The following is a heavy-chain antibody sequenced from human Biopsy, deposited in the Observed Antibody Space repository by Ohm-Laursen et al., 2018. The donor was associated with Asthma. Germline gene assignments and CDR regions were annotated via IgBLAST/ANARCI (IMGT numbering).Heavy chain of an antibody. J-gene: IGHJ6*02. CDR3: ARGYSGSDRIVYYYSGLEV. CDR1: GDSFSNYA. D-gene: IGHD5-12*01. V-gene: IGHV1-69*13. Sequence: ASVKVSFKASGDSFSNYAISWVRQAPGQGLEWMGGLIPVLGTPDHAQMFEGRVTITADESTSTAYMELSSLSSEDTAVYYCARGYSGSDRIVYYYSGLEVWGQGTTVTVSS. CDR2: LIPVLGTP.